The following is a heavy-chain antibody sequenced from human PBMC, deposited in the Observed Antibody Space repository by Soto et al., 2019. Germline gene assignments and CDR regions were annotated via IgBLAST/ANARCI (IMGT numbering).Heavy chain of an antibody. CDR2: ISAYNGNT. CDR1: GYTFTSYG. D-gene: IGHD2-2*01. V-gene: IGHV1-18*01. CDR3: ARGRGYCSSTSCYGRDILTGYADY. J-gene: IGHJ4*02. Sequence: QVQLVQSGAEVKKPGASVKVSCKASGYTFTSYGISWVRQAPGQGLEWMGWISAYNGNTNYAQKLKGRVTMTTDTSTSTAYMELRSLRSDDTAVYYCARGRGYCSSTSCYGRDILTGYADYWGQGTLVTVSS.